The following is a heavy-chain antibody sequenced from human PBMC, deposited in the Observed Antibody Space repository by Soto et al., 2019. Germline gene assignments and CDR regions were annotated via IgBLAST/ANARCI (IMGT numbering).Heavy chain of an antibody. Sequence: GGSLRLSCAASGFTFSSYAMSWVRQAPGKGLEWVSAISGSGGSTYYADSVEGRFTISRDNSKNTLYLQMNSLRAEDTAVYYCAKSGPPRGWGINSRSYFDYWGQGTLVTVSS. D-gene: IGHD6-19*01. CDR3: AKSGPPRGWGINSRSYFDY. CDR2: ISGSGGST. V-gene: IGHV3-23*01. CDR1: GFTFSSYA. J-gene: IGHJ4*02.